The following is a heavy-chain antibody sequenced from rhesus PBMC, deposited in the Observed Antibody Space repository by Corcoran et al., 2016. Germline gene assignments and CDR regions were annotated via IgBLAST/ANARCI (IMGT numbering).Heavy chain of an antibody. D-gene: IGHD4-23*01. Sequence: QLQLQESGPGLVKPSETLVLTCAVSGVSFSSNYWIWIGPPPGKGLEVSGRISGRVVRTDYNPSLKSRVTIPTDTSNNQFSLKLNPVTAADTAVYYCARKPPSNPIDFWGQGVLVTVSS. J-gene: IGHJ4*01. CDR2: ISGRVVRT. V-gene: IGHV4-173*01. CDR1: GVSFSSNY. CDR3: ARKPPSNPIDF.